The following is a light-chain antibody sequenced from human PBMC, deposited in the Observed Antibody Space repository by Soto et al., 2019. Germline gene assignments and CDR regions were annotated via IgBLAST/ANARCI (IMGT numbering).Light chain of an antibody. V-gene: IGKV1-39*01. CDR2: AAS. CDR3: QQSYTHPWT. CDR1: QGIRND. J-gene: IGKJ1*01. Sequence: IQMTQSPSSLSASVGDRVTITCRASQGIRNDLGWFQQKPGKAPNLLIYAASSLQSGVPSRFSGSGSGTDFNVTISILQPEDFATYYCQQSYTHPWTFGPGTKVDIK.